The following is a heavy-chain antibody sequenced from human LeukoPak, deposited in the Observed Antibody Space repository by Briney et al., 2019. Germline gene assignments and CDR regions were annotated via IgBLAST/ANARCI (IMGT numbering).Heavy chain of an antibody. CDR3: ARDRAFYDSSGYLGDFDY. CDR1: GFTFSSYA. J-gene: IGHJ4*02. V-gene: IGHV3-21*01. D-gene: IGHD3-22*01. Sequence: GGSLRLSCAASGFTFSSYAMHWVRQSPGKGLEWVSSTSNTGNHIYYADSVKGRFTISRDNTKNSLYLQMYSLRAEDTAVYYCARDRAFYDSSGYLGDFDYWGRGTLVIVSS. CDR2: TSNTGNHI.